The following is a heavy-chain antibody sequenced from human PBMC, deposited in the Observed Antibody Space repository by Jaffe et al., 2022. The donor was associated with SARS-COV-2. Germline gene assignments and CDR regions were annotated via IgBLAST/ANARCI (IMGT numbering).Heavy chain of an antibody. J-gene: IGHJ3*01. D-gene: IGHD3-10*01. CDR3: ARKNYYYDSGDVEAFDV. Sequence: EVQLVQSGAEVKKPGESLRISCKGSGYTFPNYWIAWVRQMPGKGLEWMGIIYPGDSETKYSPSFQGQVTISVDKSIDAAYLQWSSLKASDTAMYYCARKNYYYDSGDVEAFDVWGQGTMVTVSS. V-gene: IGHV5-51*01. CDR2: IYPGDSET. CDR1: GYTFPNYW.